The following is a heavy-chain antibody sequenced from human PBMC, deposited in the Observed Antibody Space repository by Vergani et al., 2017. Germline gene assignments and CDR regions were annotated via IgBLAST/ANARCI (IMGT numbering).Heavy chain of an antibody. V-gene: IGHV4-39*01. CDR1: GDSVISTDYH. Sequence: QVQLQESGPGLVKPSETLSLTCTVSGDSVISTDYHWGWIRQPPGKGLEWIGSMDYSGRTSYNPSLESRISISFETTKNQFSLRLTSVTAADTAVYYCASKRGACRAAYCHSYDFWVPGTLVGVSS. CDR2: MDYSGRT. D-gene: IGHD2-15*01. J-gene: IGHJ4*02. CDR3: ASKRGACRAAYCHSYDF.